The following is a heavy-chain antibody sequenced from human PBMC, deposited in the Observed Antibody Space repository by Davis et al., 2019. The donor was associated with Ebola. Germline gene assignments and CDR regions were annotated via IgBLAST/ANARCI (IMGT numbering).Heavy chain of an antibody. J-gene: IGHJ2*01. CDR2: IYNSGST. V-gene: IGHV4-31*03. CDR1: GASISSGRYF. CDR3: ARGDYSGSYYDWYFDL. Sequence: PSETLSLTCTVSGASISSGRYFWSWIRQQPGKGLEWIGYIYNSGSTSYNPSLKSRLTISLDTSKNQFSLKVNFVTAADTAVYYCARGDYSGSYYDWYFDLWGRGTLATVSS. D-gene: IGHD1-26*01.